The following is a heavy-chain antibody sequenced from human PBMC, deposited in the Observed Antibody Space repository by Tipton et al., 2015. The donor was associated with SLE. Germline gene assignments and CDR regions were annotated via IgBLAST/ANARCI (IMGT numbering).Heavy chain of an antibody. Sequence: TLSLTCTVSGGSINSYYWSWIRQPPGKGLEWIGYIYYSGSANYNPSLKSRVTISVDTSKNQFSLKLSSVTAADTAVYYCAGYSGSYAQYDAFDIWGQGTMVTVSS. V-gene: IGHV4-59*08. D-gene: IGHD1-26*01. CDR2: IYYSGSA. J-gene: IGHJ3*02. CDR3: AGYSGSYAQYDAFDI. CDR1: GGSINSYY.